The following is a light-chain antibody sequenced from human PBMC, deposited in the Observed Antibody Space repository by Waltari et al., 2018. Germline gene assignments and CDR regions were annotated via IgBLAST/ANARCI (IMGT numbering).Light chain of an antibody. CDR3: LQRSLWPWT. CDR1: QTVSTY. V-gene: IGKV3-11*01. J-gene: IGKJ1*01. Sequence: IVLTQPPATLSLSPGERATLPCRASQTVSTYLAWFQPKPGQAPRLLIYDASNRAPGIPARFSGSGSGTDFSLTISSLEPEDFAVYYCLQRSLWPWTFGQGTKVAVK. CDR2: DAS.